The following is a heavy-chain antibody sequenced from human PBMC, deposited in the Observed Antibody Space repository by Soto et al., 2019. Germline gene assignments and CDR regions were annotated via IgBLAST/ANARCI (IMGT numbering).Heavy chain of an antibody. Sequence: GGSLRLSCAASGFTFSSYAMSWIRQAPGKGLEWVSAISGSGGSTYYADSVKGRFTISRDNSKNTLYLQMNSLRAEDTAVYYCAKGGYCSSTSCYGSYYYYMDVWGKGTTVTVSS. CDR2: ISGSGGST. D-gene: IGHD2-2*01. J-gene: IGHJ6*03. CDR3: AKGGYCSSTSCYGSYYYYMDV. V-gene: IGHV3-23*01. CDR1: GFTFSSYA.